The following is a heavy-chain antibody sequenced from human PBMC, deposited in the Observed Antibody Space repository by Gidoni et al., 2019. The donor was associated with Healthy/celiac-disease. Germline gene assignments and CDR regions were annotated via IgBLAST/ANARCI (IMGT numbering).Heavy chain of an antibody. Sequence: QVQLVQSGAAVKKPGASVKGSCKASGYTFTGYAMHWVRQAPGQRLEWMGWINAGNGNTKYSQKFQGRVTITRDTSASTAYMELSSLRSEDTAVYYCARDLIGCSGGSCYSGWFDPWGQGTLVTVSS. J-gene: IGHJ5*02. CDR3: ARDLIGCSGGSCYSGWFDP. D-gene: IGHD2-15*01. V-gene: IGHV1-3*01. CDR2: INAGNGNT. CDR1: GYTFTGYA.